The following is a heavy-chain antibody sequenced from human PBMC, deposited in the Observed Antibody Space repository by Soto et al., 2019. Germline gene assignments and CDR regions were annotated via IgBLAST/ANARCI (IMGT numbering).Heavy chain of an antibody. CDR2: IYNGGNT. J-gene: IGHJ6*02. CDR1: GGSISSYY. CDR3: ARGGSDSYGLDV. Sequence: SETLSLTCTVSGGSISSYYWSWIQQPAGKGLEWIGRIYNGGNTQYNPSLKSRVTMSADTSKNQFSLRLNSVTAADTAVYYCARGGSDSYGLDVWGQGTTVTVSS. D-gene: IGHD3-10*01. V-gene: IGHV4-4*07.